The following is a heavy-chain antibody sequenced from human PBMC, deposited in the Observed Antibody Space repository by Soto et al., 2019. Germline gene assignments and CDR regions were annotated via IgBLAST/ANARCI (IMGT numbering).Heavy chain of an antibody. D-gene: IGHD1-7*01. J-gene: IGHJ4*02. CDR1: GFTFSSYG. CDR2: SSATGAGT. Sequence: EVQLLESGGGLVQPGGSLRLSCAASGFTFSSYGMTWVRQAPGKGLEWVSFSSATGAGTYYADSVKGRFTISRDNSKNTLYLQMPSLRADHTAVYYCAKDRRAGGNYGFYSDFWGQGALVIVSS. V-gene: IGHV3-23*01. CDR3: AKDRRAGGNYGFYSDF.